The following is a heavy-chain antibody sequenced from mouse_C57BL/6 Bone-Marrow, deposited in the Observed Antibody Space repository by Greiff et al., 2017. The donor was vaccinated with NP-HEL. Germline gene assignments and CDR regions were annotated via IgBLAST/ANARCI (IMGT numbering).Heavy chain of an antibody. D-gene: IGHD2-3*01. J-gene: IGHJ4*01. CDR1: GFTFSSYG. CDR3: ARGGMDYAMDY. V-gene: IGHV5-6*01. CDR2: ISSGGSYT. Sequence: EVQRVESGGDLVKPGGSLKLSCAASGFTFSSYGMSWVRQTPDKRLEWVATISSGGSYTYYPDSVKGRFTISRDNAKNTLYLQMSSLKSEDTAMYYCARGGMDYAMDYWGQGTSVTVSS.